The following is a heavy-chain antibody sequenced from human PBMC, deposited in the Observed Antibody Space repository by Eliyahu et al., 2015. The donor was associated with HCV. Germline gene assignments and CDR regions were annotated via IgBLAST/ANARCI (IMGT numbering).Heavy chain of an antibody. CDR1: GGSISSSNW. V-gene: IGHV4-4*02. Sequence: QVQLQESGPGLVKPSGTLSLTCAVSGGSISSSNWWSWVRQPPGKGLEWIGEIYHSGSTNYNPSLKSRVTISVDKSKNQFSLKLSSVTAADTAVYYCARDRGNDSSGYYFIFFDYWGQGTLVTVSS. CDR3: ARDRGNDSSGYYFIFFDY. J-gene: IGHJ4*02. CDR2: IYHSGST. D-gene: IGHD3-22*01.